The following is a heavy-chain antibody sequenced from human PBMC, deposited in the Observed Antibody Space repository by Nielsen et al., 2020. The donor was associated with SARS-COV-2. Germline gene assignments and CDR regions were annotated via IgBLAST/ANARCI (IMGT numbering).Heavy chain of an antibody. CDR3: ARDLGSSYGMDV. J-gene: IGHJ6*02. Sequence: SETLSLTCTVSGGSISSYYWSWIRQPPGKGLEWIGYIYYSGSTNYNPSLKSRVTISVDTSKNQFSLKLSSVTAADTAVYYCARDLGSSYGMDVWGQGTTVTVSS. CDR2: IYYSGST. V-gene: IGHV4-59*01. D-gene: IGHD6-13*01. CDR1: GGSISSYY.